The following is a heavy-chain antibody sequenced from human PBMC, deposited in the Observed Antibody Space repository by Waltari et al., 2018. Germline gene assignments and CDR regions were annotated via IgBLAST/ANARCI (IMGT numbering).Heavy chain of an antibody. Sequence: EVQLVESGGGLVQPGGSLRLSCAASGFTFSSYAMHWVRQAPGKGLEYVSAISSNGGSTYYANSVKGRFTISRDNSKNTLYLQMGSLRAEDMAVYYCARAVTRGSADYWGQGTLVTVSS. CDR1: GFTFSSYA. D-gene: IGHD3-10*01. V-gene: IGHV3-64*01. CDR3: ARAVTRGSADY. J-gene: IGHJ4*02. CDR2: ISSNGGST.